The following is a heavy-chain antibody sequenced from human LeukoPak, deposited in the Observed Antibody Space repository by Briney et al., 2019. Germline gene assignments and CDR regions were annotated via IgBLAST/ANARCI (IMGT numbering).Heavy chain of an antibody. CDR1: GFTFSNYA. D-gene: IGHD2-15*01. V-gene: IGHV3-23*01. CDR3: AKNRGYCSGGSCYGDY. J-gene: IGHJ4*02. Sequence: GGSLRLSCAASGFTFSNYAMSWVRQAPGKGLEWVSTISTSGDNTYFADSVKGRFTISRDISKNTLYLQMNSLRVEDTAVYYCAKNRGYCSGGSCYGDYWGQGTLVTASS. CDR2: ISTSGDNT.